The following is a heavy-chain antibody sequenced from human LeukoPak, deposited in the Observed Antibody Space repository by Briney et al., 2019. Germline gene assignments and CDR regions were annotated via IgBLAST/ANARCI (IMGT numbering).Heavy chain of an antibody. V-gene: IGHV1-69*04. CDR3: ARRYDSSGYYDDAFDI. CDR1: GGTFSSYA. D-gene: IGHD3-22*01. J-gene: IGHJ3*02. Sequence: SVKVSCKASGGTFSSYAISWVRQAPGQGLEWMGRIIPILGIANYAQKFQGRVTITADKSTSTAYMELSSLRSEDTAVYYCARRYDSSGYYDDAFDIWGQGTMVTVSS. CDR2: IIPILGIA.